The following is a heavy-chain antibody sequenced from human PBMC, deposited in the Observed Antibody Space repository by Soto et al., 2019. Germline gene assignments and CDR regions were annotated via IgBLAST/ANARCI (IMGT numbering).Heavy chain of an antibody. J-gene: IGHJ5*02. Sequence: ASVKVSCKASGGTFSSYAISWVRQAPGRGLEWMGGIIPIFGTANYAQKFQGRVTITADESTSTAYMELSSLRSEDTAVYYRARDPGVRNWFDPWGQGTLVTVSS. CDR1: GGTFSSYA. D-gene: IGHD1-1*01. V-gene: IGHV1-69*13. CDR2: IIPIFGTA. CDR3: ARDPGVRNWFDP.